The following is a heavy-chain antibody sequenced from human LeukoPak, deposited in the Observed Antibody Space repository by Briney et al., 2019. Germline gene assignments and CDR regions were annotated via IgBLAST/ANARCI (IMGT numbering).Heavy chain of an antibody. CDR3: ARVAHFSLIVVVPAANWYFDL. V-gene: IGHV4-59*01. CDR2: IYYSGST. J-gene: IGHJ2*01. CDR1: GGSISSYY. Sequence: PSETLSLTCTVSGGSISSYYWSWIRQPPGKGLEWIGYIYYSGSTNYNPSLKGRVTISVDTSKNQFSLKLSSVTAAATAVYYCARVAHFSLIVVVPAANWYFDLWGRGPLVTVSS. D-gene: IGHD2-2*01.